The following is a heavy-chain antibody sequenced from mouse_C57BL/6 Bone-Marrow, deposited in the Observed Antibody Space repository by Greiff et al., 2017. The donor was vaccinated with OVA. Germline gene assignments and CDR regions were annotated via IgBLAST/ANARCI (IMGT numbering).Heavy chain of an antibody. J-gene: IGHJ3*01. V-gene: IGHV3-6*01. CDR3: ASTSHYYGSRGAY. CDR2: ISYDGSN. D-gene: IGHD1-1*01. Sequence: ESGPGLVKPSQSLSLTCSVTGYSITSGYYWNWIRQFPGNKLEWMGYISYDGSNNYNPSLKNRIAITRDTSKNQFFLKLNSVTTEDTATYYCASTSHYYGSRGAYWGQGTLVTVAA. CDR1: GYSITSGYY.